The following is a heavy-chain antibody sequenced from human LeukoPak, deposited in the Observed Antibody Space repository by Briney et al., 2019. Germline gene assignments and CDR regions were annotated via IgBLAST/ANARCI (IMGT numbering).Heavy chain of an antibody. CDR1: GFTLSRYS. CDR3: AKGLQGYSSSWFDP. CDR2: ISGSGGST. D-gene: IGHD4-11*01. Sequence: GSLRLSFAAPGFTLSRYSLSWVRQAPRKGLELVSGISGSGGSTYYADSVKGRFTISRDNSKNTLYLQMNSLRAEDTAVYYCAKGLQGYSSSWFDPWGQGTLVTVSS. J-gene: IGHJ5*02. V-gene: IGHV3-23*01.